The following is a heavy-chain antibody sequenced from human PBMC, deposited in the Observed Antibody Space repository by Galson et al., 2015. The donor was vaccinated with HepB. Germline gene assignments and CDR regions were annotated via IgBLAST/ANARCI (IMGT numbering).Heavy chain of an antibody. D-gene: IGHD3-3*01. CDR1: GFTFTSYD. CDR3: ARTKVFRFLEWLPNDAFDI. Sequence: SVKVSCKASGFTFTSYDINWVRQATGQGLEWMGWMNPNNGNTGYAQKFRGRVTMTRNTSITTVYMELSSLRSEDTAVYYCARTKVFRFLEWLPNDAFDIWGQGTLVTVSS. V-gene: IGHV1-8*01. J-gene: IGHJ3*02. CDR2: MNPNNGNT.